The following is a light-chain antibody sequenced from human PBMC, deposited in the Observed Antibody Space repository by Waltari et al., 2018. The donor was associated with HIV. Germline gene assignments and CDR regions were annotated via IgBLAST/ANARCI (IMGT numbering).Light chain of an antibody. J-gene: IGLJ3*02. Sequence: QSVLTQPPSASGTPGQRLSISCSGSSSNIGSNIVNWYQQLPGTAPKILIYSNNQRPSGVPGRFSVSKSGTSASLAIRWLQSEYEAYYDCAAWNDSLNAWGFGGGTKLTVL. CDR1: SSNIGSNI. CDR3: AAWNDSLNAWG. CDR2: SNN. V-gene: IGLV1-44*01.